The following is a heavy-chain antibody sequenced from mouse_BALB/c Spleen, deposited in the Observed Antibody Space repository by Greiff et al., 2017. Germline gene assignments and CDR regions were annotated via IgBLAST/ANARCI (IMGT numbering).Heavy chain of an antibody. D-gene: IGHD2-4*01. Sequence: VQLQQPGAELVRPGASVKLSCKASGYTFTSYWINWVKQRPGQGLEWIGNIYPSDSYTNYNQKFKDKATLTVDKSASTAYMQLSSPTSEDSAVYYCTRSGDYGAFGYAMDYWGQGTSVTVSS. CDR3: TRSGDYGAFGYAMDY. CDR2: IYPSDSYT. V-gene: IGHV1-69*02. J-gene: IGHJ4*01. CDR1: GYTFTSYW.